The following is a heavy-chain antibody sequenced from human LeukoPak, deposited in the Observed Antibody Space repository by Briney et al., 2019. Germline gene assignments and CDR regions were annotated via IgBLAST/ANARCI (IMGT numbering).Heavy chain of an antibody. D-gene: IGHD2-2*01. CDR3: ARPSDLYCSSTSCYEGAFDI. CDR1: GGSISSSNW. J-gene: IGHJ3*02. V-gene: IGHV4-4*02. CDR2: IYHSGST. Sequence: SETLSLTCTVSGGSISSSNWWSWVRQPPGKGLEWIGEIYHSGSTNYNPSLKSRVTISVDKSKNQFSLKLSSVTAADTAVYYCARPSDLYCSSTSCYEGAFDIWGQGTMVTVSS.